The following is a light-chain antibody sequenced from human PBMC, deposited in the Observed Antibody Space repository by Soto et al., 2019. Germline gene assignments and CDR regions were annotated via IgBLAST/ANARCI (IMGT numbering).Light chain of an antibody. J-gene: IGLJ1*01. V-gene: IGLV2-14*01. CDR1: SSVVGLYDY. Sequence: QSALTQPASVSGSPGQSITISCTGSSSVVGLYDYVSWYQQHPGKAPQLMIYAVSNRPSGVSNRFSASKAGNTASLFISGLQAEDEADYYCSTYTSDSSDVFGSGTKVTVL. CDR3: STYTSDSSDV. CDR2: AVS.